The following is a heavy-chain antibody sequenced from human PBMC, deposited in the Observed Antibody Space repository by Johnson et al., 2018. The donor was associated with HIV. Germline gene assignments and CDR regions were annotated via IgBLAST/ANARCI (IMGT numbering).Heavy chain of an antibody. CDR3: AKDKDAFDI. J-gene: IGHJ3*02. CDR1: GFTFSSYA. V-gene: IGHV3-30-3*01. CDR2: ISYDGSNK. Sequence: QMQLVESGGGVVQPGRSLRLSCAASGFTFSSYAMHWVRQAPGKGLEWVAVISYDGSNKYYADSVKGRFTISRDNSKNTLYLQMNSLRAEDTAVYYCAKDKDAFDIWGQGTMVTVSS.